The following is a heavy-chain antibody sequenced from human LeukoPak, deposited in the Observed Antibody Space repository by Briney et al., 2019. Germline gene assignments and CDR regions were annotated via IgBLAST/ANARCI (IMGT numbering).Heavy chain of an antibody. CDR3: ARTTKIYHGSGYPHYYYFGMDI. Sequence: ASVKVSCKASGGTLSSYAISWVRQAPGQGLEWMGGIIPIFGTANYAQKFQGRVTITADESTSTAYMELSSLRSEDTAVFYCARTTKIYHGSGYPHYYYFGMDIWGPGTTVTVSS. CDR2: IIPIFGTA. CDR1: GGTLSSYA. D-gene: IGHD3-22*01. V-gene: IGHV1-69*13. J-gene: IGHJ6*02.